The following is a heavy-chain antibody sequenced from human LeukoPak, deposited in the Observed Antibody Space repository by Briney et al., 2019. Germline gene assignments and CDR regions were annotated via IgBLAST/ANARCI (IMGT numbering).Heavy chain of an antibody. Sequence: GGSLRLSCAASGFTFSNYWMHWVRQAPGKGLEWVSVIYSGGSTYYADSVKGRFTISRDNSKNTLYLQMNSLRAEDTAVYYCASNYYGSGSFDYWGQGTLVTVSS. CDR1: GFTFSNYW. CDR3: ASNYYGSGSFDY. CDR2: IYSGGST. J-gene: IGHJ4*02. V-gene: IGHV3-53*01. D-gene: IGHD3-10*01.